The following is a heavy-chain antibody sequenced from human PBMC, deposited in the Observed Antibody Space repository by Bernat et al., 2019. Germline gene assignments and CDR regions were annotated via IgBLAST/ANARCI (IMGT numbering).Heavy chain of an antibody. D-gene: IGHD6-13*01. CDR3: AKGAYSSSWFDLFDY. CDR1: GFTFSSYV. J-gene: IGHJ4*02. V-gene: IGHV3-30*18. Sequence: QVQLVDSGGGVVQPGRSVRLSCAASGFTFSSYVMHWVRQAPGKGLEWVAVISYDGSNKYYADSVKGRFTISRDNSKNTLYLQMNSLRAEDTAVYYCAKGAYSSSWFDLFDYWGQGTLVTVSS. CDR2: ISYDGSNK.